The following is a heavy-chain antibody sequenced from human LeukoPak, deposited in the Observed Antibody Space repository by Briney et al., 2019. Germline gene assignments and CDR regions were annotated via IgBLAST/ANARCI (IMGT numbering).Heavy chain of an antibody. V-gene: IGHV3-23*01. CDR3: AKFREYDFWSGYIGY. CDR2: ISGSGGST. CDR1: GFTFSSYA. D-gene: IGHD3-3*01. J-gene: IGHJ4*02. Sequence: GGSLRLSCAASGFTFSSYAMSWVRQAPGKGLEWVSAISGSGGSTYYADSVKGRFTISRDNSKNTLYLQMNSLRAEDTAVYYCAKFREYDFWSGYIGYWGQGTLVTVSS.